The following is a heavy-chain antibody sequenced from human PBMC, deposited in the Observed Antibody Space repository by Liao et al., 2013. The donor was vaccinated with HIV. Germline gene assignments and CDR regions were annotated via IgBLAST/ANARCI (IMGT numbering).Heavy chain of an antibody. CDR1: GGSISSGSYY. J-gene: IGHJ4*02. CDR3: ARVVRDFWSGYHIGFDY. D-gene: IGHD3-3*01. Sequence: QVQLQESGPGLVKPSQTLSLTCTVSGGSISSGSYYWSWIRQPAGKGLEWIGRIYTSGSTNYNPSLKSRVTISVDTSKNQFSLKLSSVTAADTAVYYCARVVRDFWSGYHIGFDYWGQGTLVTVSS. V-gene: IGHV4-61*02. CDR2: IYTSGST.